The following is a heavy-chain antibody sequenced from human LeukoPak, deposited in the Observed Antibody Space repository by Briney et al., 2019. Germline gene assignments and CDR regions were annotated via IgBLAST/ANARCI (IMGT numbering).Heavy chain of an antibody. CDR2: IKQDGSEK. CDR1: GFTFSSYW. Sequence: GRSLRLSCAASGFTFSSYWMSWVRQAPGKGLEWVANIKQDGSEKYYVDSVKGRFTISRDNAKNSLYLQMNSLRAEDTAVYYCARGFRGWYAEGFDYWGQGTVVTVSS. V-gene: IGHV3-7*01. J-gene: IGHJ4*02. D-gene: IGHD6-19*01. CDR3: ARGFRGWYAEGFDY.